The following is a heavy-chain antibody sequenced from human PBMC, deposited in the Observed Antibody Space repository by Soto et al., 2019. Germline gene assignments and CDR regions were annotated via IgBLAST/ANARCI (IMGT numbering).Heavy chain of an antibody. J-gene: IGHJ6*02. CDR2: ISGSGGST. Sequence: PVGSLRLSCAASGFTFSSYAMSWVRQAPGKGLEWVSAISGSGGSTYYADSVKGRFTISRDNSKNTLYLQMNSLRAEDTAVYYCAKKPSYYYYGMDVWGQGTTVTVSS. CDR1: GFTFSSYA. CDR3: AKKPSYYYYGMDV. V-gene: IGHV3-23*01.